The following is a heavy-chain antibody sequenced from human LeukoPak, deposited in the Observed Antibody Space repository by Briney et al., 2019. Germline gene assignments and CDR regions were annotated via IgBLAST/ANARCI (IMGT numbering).Heavy chain of an antibody. D-gene: IGHD2-2*01. V-gene: IGHV1-2*02. CDR3: AREELSGSSTSCCSGLGY. CDR1: GYTFSDYY. J-gene: IGHJ4*02. CDR2: INPNSGGT. Sequence: EASVKVSCKASGYTFSDYYMHWVRQAPGQGLEWMGWINPNSGGTNYAQKFQGRVTMTRDTSISTASMELSRLRSDDTAVYYCAREELSGSSTSCCSGLGYWGQGALVTVSS.